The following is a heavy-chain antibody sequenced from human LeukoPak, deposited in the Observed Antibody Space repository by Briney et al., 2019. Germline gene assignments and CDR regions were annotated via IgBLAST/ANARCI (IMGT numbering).Heavy chain of an antibody. J-gene: IGHJ4*02. CDR3: AREVHTVVVTDEDY. D-gene: IGHD2-21*02. CDR2: INPNSGGT. V-gene: IGHV1-2*02. Sequence: GASVKVSCKASGYTFTGYYMHWVRQAPGQGLEWMGWINPNSGGTNYAQKFQGRVTMTRDTSISTAYMELSRLRSDDTAVYYCAREVHTVVVTDEDYWGQGTLVTVSS. CDR1: GYTFTGYY.